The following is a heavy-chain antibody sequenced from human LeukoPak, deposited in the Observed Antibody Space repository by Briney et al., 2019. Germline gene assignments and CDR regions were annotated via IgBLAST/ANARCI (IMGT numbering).Heavy chain of an antibody. CDR1: GLTFSGKS. CDR3: ARDPNIAARRTYYFDY. Sequence: GGSLRLSCAASGLTFSGKSMNWVRQAPGKGLEWVSYISPSSSTIYYADSVKGRFTISRDNAKNSLYLQMNNLRVEDTAVYYCARDPNIAARRTYYFDYWGQGTLVTVSS. V-gene: IGHV3-48*01. J-gene: IGHJ4*02. D-gene: IGHD6-6*01. CDR2: ISPSSSTI.